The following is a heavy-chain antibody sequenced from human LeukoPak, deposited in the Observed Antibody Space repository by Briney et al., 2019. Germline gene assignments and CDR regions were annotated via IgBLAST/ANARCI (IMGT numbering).Heavy chain of an antibody. CDR3: ARGLGSSGWTDFDY. CDR2: FDPEDGET. D-gene: IGHD6-19*01. V-gene: IGHV1-24*01. J-gene: IGHJ4*02. CDR1: GYTLTELS. Sequence: GASVKVSCKVSGYTLTELSMHWVRQAPGKGLEWMGGFDPEDGETIYAQKFQGRVTMTRDTSISTAYMELSRLRSDDTAVHYCARGLGSSGWTDFDYWGQGTLVTVSS.